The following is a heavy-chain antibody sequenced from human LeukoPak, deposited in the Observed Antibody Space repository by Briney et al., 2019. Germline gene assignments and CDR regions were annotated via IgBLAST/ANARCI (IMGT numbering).Heavy chain of an antibody. Sequence: GGSLRLSCAASGFTFSSYAMHWVRQAPGKGLEWVAVISHDGSNKYYADSVKGRFTVSRDNAKNSLYLQMNSLRAEDTAVYYCARLGIITAAGSNDYWGQGTLVTVSS. CDR2: ISHDGSNK. CDR1: GFTFSSYA. CDR3: ARLGIITAAGSNDY. J-gene: IGHJ4*02. D-gene: IGHD6-13*01. V-gene: IGHV3-30-3*01.